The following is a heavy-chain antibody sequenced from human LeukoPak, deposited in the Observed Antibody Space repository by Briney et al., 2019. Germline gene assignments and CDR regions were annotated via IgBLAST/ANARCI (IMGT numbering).Heavy chain of an antibody. CDR1: GGSISSYY. CDR2: IYHSGST. CDR3: ARGVVTTVYYYYYMDV. D-gene: IGHD4-17*01. V-gene: IGHV4-59*01. Sequence: SETLSLTCTVSGGSISSYYWSWIRQPPGKGLEWIGSIYHSGSTYYNPSLKSRVTISVDTSKNQFSLKLSSVTAADTAVYYCARGVVTTVYYYYYMDVWGKGTTVTVSS. J-gene: IGHJ6*03.